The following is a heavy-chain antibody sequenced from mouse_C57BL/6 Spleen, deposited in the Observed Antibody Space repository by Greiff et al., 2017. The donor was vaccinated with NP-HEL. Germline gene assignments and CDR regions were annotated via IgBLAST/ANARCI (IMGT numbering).Heavy chain of an antibody. V-gene: IGHV2-2*01. CDR1: GFSLTSYG. Sequence: VQLVESGPGLVQPSQSLSITCTVSGFSLTSYGVHWVRQSPGKGLEWLGVIWSGGSTDYNAAFISRLSISKDNSKSQVFFKMNSLQADDTAIYYCASDPSFAYWGQGTLVTVSA. CDR3: ASDPSFAY. J-gene: IGHJ3*01. CDR2: IWSGGST.